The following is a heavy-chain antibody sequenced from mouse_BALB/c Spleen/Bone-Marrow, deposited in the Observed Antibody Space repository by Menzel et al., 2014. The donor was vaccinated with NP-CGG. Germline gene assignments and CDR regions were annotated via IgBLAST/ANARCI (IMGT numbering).Heavy chain of an antibody. Sequence: VKLVESGPGLVAPSQSLSITCTVSGFSLTSYGVHWVRQPPGKGLEWLGVIWAGGSTNYNSALMSRLSISKDNSKSQVFLKMNSLQTDDTAMYFCARDRGFGYDRTMDYWGQGTSVTVSS. D-gene: IGHD2-2*01. CDR1: GFSLTSYG. V-gene: IGHV2-9*02. J-gene: IGHJ4*01. CDR2: IWAGGST. CDR3: ARDRGFGYDRTMDY.